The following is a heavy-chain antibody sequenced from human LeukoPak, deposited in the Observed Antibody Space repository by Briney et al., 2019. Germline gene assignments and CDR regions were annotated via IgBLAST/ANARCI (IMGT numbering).Heavy chain of an antibody. CDR2: IYYSGST. V-gene: IGHV4-31*03. D-gene: IGHD6-6*01. CDR1: GGSISSGGYS. Sequence: SHTLSLTCTVSGGSISSGGYSWSWIRQHPGKGLEWIGYIYYSGSTYYNPSLKSRLTISVDTSKDQYSLNLSSVTPPDTAVYYCARLIAARPYYFDNWGQGTLVTVSS. J-gene: IGHJ4*02. CDR3: ARLIAARPYYFDN.